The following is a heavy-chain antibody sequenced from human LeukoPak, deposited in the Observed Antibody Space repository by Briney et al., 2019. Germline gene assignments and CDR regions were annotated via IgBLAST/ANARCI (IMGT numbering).Heavy chain of an antibody. D-gene: IGHD1-26*01. Sequence: SVKVSCKASGGTFSSYAISWVRQAPGQGLEWMGGIIPIFGTANYAQKFQGRVTITTDESTSTAYMGLSSLRSEDTAVYYCAKDLPLRPHSGSYYANDYWGQGTLVTVSS. V-gene: IGHV1-69*05. CDR3: AKDLPLRPHSGSYYANDY. J-gene: IGHJ4*02. CDR1: GGTFSSYA. CDR2: IIPIFGTA.